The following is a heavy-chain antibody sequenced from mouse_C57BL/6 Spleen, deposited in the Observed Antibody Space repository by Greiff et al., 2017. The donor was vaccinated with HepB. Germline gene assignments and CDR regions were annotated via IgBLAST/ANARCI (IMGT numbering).Heavy chain of an antibody. J-gene: IGHJ4*01. Sequence: QVQLQQSGPELVKPGASVKISCKASGYAFSSSWMNWVKQRPGKGLEWIGRIYPGDGDTNYNGKFKGKATLTADKSSSTAYMQLSSLTSEDSAVYFCAREGILGYDAMDYWGQGTSVTVSS. CDR1: GYAFSSSW. D-gene: IGHD3-3*01. CDR3: AREGILGYDAMDY. V-gene: IGHV1-82*01. CDR2: IYPGDGDT.